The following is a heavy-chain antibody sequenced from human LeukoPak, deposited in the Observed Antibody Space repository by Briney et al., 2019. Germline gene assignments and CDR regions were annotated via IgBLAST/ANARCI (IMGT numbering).Heavy chain of an antibody. CDR3: TRDMGSGWYFPFDY. V-gene: IGHV3-20*04. D-gene: IGHD6-19*01. CDR1: GFTFDDYG. Sequence: GGSLRLSCAASGFTFDDYGMSWVRQVPGKGLEWVSGIKWDGGSTDYADSVKGQFTISRDNAKNSLYLQMNSLRVEDTALYYCTRDMGSGWYFPFDYWGQGTLVTVSS. J-gene: IGHJ4*02. CDR2: IKWDGGST.